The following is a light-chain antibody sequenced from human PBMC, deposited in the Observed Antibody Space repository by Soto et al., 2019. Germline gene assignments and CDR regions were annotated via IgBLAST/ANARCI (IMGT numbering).Light chain of an antibody. Sequence: QSALTQPPSASGSHGQSVTISCTGTSSDVGGYNYVSWYQQHPGKATKLMIYEVSKRPSGVPDRFSGSKSGNTASLTVSGLQAEDEADYYCSSYAGSNNLVFGGGTKLTVL. V-gene: IGLV2-8*01. CDR2: EVS. CDR3: SSYAGSNNLV. J-gene: IGLJ2*01. CDR1: SSDVGGYNY.